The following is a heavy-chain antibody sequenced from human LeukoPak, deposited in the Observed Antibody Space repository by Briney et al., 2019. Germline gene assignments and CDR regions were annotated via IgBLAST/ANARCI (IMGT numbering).Heavy chain of an antibody. V-gene: IGHV1-18*01. CDR2: ISGINSGNT. J-gene: IGHJ3*02. Sequence: ASVKVSFKASGYTFHSYGINWVRPAPGQGLEWMGGISGINSGNTRYAQNFQGRLTMTTDTSTTTAYMELRSLRSDDTAVYYCSREFPFCGADCFSGVFDIWGQGTMVTVS. CDR3: SREFPFCGADCFSGVFDI. D-gene: IGHD2-21*02. CDR1: GYTFHSYG.